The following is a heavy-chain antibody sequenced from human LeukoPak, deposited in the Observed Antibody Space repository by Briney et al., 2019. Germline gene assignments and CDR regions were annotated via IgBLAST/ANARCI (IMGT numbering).Heavy chain of an antibody. CDR2: IYYSGST. J-gene: IGHJ6*02. CDR1: GGSISSSSYY. V-gene: IGHV4-39*07. CDR3: ARDLGSSGWYEGGGYYYGMDV. Sequence: SETLSLTCTVSGGSISSSSYYWGWIRQPPGKGLEWIGSIYYSGSTYYNPSLKSRVTISVDTSKNQFSLKLSSVTAADTAVYYCARDLGSSGWYEGGGYYYGMDVWGQGTTVTVSS. D-gene: IGHD6-19*01.